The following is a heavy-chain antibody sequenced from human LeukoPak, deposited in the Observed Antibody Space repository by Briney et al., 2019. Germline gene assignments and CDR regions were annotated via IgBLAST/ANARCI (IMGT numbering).Heavy chain of an antibody. J-gene: IGHJ4*02. Sequence: NTSETLSLTCTVSGGSISSYYWSWIRQPPGKGLEWIGYMDKSGSTTYNPSLKSRVTISVDTSKNQFSLKLSPVTAADTAVYYCARDYSKGGGFDFWGQGTLVTVSS. CDR2: MDKSGST. CDR1: GGSISSYY. CDR3: ARDYSKGGGFDF. V-gene: IGHV4-59*01. D-gene: IGHD4-11*01.